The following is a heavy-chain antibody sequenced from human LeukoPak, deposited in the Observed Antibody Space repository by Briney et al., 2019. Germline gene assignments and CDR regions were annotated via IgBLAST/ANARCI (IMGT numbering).Heavy chain of an antibody. V-gene: IGHV4-31*03. Sequence: SETLSLTCTVSGGSISSGGYSWSWIRQHPGKGLEWIGYIYYSGTHYDPSLKSRVSISVDTSKNQFSLKLSSVTAADTAVYYCARADISSWTVDYWGQGTLVTVSS. CDR3: ARADISSWTVDY. CDR2: IYYSGT. D-gene: IGHD6-13*01. CDR1: GGSISSGGYS. J-gene: IGHJ4*02.